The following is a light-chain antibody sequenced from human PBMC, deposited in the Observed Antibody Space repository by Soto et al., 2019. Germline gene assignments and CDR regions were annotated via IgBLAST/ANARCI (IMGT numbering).Light chain of an antibody. J-gene: IGKJ4*01. CDR1: QSVSNN. Sequence: EILMTQSPATLSVSPGERATVPCRASQSVSNNLAWYQQKPGQAPSLLIYGASARATGIPARFSGSGYGTEFTLTISSLQSEDFAVYYCQQYHKWPLTFGGGTRVEIK. CDR3: QQYHKWPLT. V-gene: IGKV3-15*01. CDR2: GAS.